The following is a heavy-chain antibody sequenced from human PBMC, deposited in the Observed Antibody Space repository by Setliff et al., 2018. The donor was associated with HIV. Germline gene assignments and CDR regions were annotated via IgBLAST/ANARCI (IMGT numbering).Heavy chain of an antibody. CDR1: GYTFTNYY. D-gene: IGHD1-26*01. J-gene: IGHJ6*03. CDR3: ARRVGVRPPFYYYYMDV. V-gene: IGHV1-2*02. Sequence: ASVKVSCKASGYTFTNYYMHWVRQAPGQGLEWMGWINPNSGGTNYAQKFQGRVTMTRDTSISTAYMELSRLRSDDTAVYYCARRVGVRPPFYYYYMDVWGKGTTVTVSS. CDR2: INPNSGGT.